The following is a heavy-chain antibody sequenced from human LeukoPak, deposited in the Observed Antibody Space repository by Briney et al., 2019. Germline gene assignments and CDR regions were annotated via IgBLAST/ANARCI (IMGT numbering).Heavy chain of an antibody. CDR1: GFTFITEA. CDR2: ICNNGGTT. CDR3: AKGLGFLPQFDY. Sequence: GGSLRLSCAVSGFTFITEAMTWVRQAPGKGLEWVSTICNNGGTTYYADSVKGRFTISRDNSRNTVYLQMNSLRAEDTAFYYCAKGLGFLPQFDYWGQGTLVAVSS. D-gene: IGHD6-19*01. V-gene: IGHV3-23*01. J-gene: IGHJ4*02.